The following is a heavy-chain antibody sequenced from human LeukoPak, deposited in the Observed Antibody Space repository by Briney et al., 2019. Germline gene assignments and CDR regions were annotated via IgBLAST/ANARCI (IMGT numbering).Heavy chain of an antibody. D-gene: IGHD3-22*01. Sequence: GGSLRLSCAASGFTVSSNYMSWVRQAPGKGLEWVSVIYSGGSTNYADSVKGRFTISRDNSKNTLYLQMNSLRAEDTAVYYCARVSRGPHPYYYDSSGYMDYWGQGTLVTVSS. CDR2: IYSGGST. V-gene: IGHV3-53*01. J-gene: IGHJ4*02. CDR3: ARVSRGPHPYYYDSSGYMDY. CDR1: GFTVSSNY.